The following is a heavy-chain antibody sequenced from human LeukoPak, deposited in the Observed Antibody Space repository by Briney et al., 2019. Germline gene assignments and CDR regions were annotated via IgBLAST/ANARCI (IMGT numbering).Heavy chain of an antibody. Sequence: GGSLRLSCAASVFTFSYYTMHWVRQAPGKGLEWVASISGTSKYIYYEDSLKGRFTVSRDNADNSLSLHITGLRADDTAVYYCAREGLTSVIAFDSWGQGTLVTVSS. CDR1: VFTFSYYT. D-gene: IGHD2-15*01. V-gene: IGHV3-21*01. CDR2: ISGTSKYI. J-gene: IGHJ5*01. CDR3: AREGLTSVIAFDS.